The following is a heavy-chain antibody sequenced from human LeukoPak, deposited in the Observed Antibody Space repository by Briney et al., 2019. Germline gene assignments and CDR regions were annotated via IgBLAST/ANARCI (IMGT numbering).Heavy chain of an antibody. V-gene: IGHV3-30*04. D-gene: IGHD3-22*01. CDR3: ARDSFYDSSGYYQKLGY. CDR2: ISYDGSNK. CDR1: GFTFSSYA. J-gene: IGHJ4*02. Sequence: PGRSPRLSCAASGFTFSSYAMHWVRQAPGKGLEWVALISYDGSNKYYADSVKGRFTISRDNSKNTLYLQMNSLRTEDTAVYYCARDSFYDSSGYYQKLGYWGQGTLVTVSS.